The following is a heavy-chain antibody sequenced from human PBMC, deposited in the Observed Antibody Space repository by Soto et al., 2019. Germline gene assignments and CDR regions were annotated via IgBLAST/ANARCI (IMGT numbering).Heavy chain of an antibody. CDR2: ISSSSSTI. J-gene: IGHJ4*02. V-gene: IGHV3-48*02. D-gene: IGHD3-10*01. CDR3: ARDHYGSGSQPYYFDY. CDR1: GFTFSSYS. Sequence: GSLRLSCAASGFTFSSYSMNWVRQAPVKGLEWVSYISSSSSTIYYADSVKGRFTISRDNAKNSLYLQMDSLRDEDTAVYYCARDHYGSGSQPYYFDYWGQGTLVTVSS.